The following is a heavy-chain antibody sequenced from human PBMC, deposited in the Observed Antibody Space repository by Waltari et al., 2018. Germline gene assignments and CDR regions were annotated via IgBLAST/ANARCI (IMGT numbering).Heavy chain of an antibody. CDR2: INPNSGGT. J-gene: IGHJ5*02. CDR1: GYTFTGYS. V-gene: IGHV1-2*06. D-gene: IGHD1-26*01. CDR3: ARGVELELLQRLGAGFDP. Sequence: QVQLVQSGAEVKKPGASVKVSCKASGYTFTGYSMHWVRQAPGQGLEWMGRINPNSGGTNYAQKFHGSVTMTRDTSIRTAYMELSRLRSDDTAVDYCARGVELELLQRLGAGFDPWGQGTLVTVSP.